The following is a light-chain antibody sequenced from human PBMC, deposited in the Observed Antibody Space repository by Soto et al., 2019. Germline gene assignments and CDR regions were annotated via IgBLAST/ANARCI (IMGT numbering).Light chain of an antibody. CDR1: QSVSSSY. J-gene: IGKJ4*01. V-gene: IGKV3-20*01. CDR2: GAS. CDR3: QQYGGSPFT. Sequence: EIVLTQSPGTLSLSPGERATLSCRASQSVSSSYLAWYQQKHGQAPRLLIYGASSRATGIPDRFSGSGSGTDFTLTISRLEPGDFAVYYCQQYGGSPFTFGGGTKVEIK.